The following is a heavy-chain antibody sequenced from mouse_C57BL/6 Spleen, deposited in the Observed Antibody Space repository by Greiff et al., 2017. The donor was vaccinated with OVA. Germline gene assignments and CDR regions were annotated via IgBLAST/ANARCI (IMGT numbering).Heavy chain of an antibody. J-gene: IGHJ1*03. CDR2: IYPGSGST. D-gene: IGHD1-1*01. Sequence: VQLQQSGAELVKPGASVKMSCKASGYTFTSYWITWVKQRPGQGLEWIGDIYPGSGSTNYNEKFKSKATLTVDTSSSTAYMQLSSLTSEDSAVYYCARYYGSSPLWYFDVWGTGTTVTVSS. CDR1: GYTFTSYW. V-gene: IGHV1-55*01. CDR3: ARYYGSSPLWYFDV.